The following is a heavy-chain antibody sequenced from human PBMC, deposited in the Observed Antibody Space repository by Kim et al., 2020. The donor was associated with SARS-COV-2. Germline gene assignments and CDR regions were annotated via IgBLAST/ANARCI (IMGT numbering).Heavy chain of an antibody. J-gene: IGHJ5*02. Sequence: GGSLRLSCAACGFTFSSYAMSWVRQAPGKGREWVSAISGSGGSTYYTDSVKGRFTISRDNSKNTLYLQMNSLRADDTAIYYCAKSSRITGGWFDPWGQGTLVTVSS. CDR3: AKSSRITGGWFDP. V-gene: IGHV3-23*01. CDR1: GFTFSSYA. D-gene: IGHD3-10*01. CDR2: ISGSGGST.